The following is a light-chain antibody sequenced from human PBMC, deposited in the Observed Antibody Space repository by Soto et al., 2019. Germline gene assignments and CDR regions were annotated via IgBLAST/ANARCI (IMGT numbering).Light chain of an antibody. V-gene: IGLV1-40*01. J-gene: IGLJ1*01. CDR1: SPNIGAGYD. Sequence: QSVLTQPPSVSGAPGQRVTISCTGSSPNIGAGYDVHWYQQLPGTAPKLVIYGNNNRPSGVPDRFSGSKSGTSASLAITGLQAEDEADYYCQYYDSSLSGYVFGTGTKVTVL. CDR2: GNN. CDR3: QYYDSSLSGYV.